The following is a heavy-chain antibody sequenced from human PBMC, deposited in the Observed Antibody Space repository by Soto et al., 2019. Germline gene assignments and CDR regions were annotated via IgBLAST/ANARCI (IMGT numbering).Heavy chain of an antibody. D-gene: IGHD2-8*01. CDR3: TKNSAYALDY. V-gene: IGHV4-4*02. CDR1: GASVSNDNW. Sequence: SETLSLTCDVSGASVSNDNWWSWVRQPPGEGLEWIGEIHHIGYTTYNPSLKSRVSMSVDRSKNQFFLSLSSVTAADTAVYYCTKNSAYALDYWGQGILVTVSS. J-gene: IGHJ4*02. CDR2: IHHIGYT.